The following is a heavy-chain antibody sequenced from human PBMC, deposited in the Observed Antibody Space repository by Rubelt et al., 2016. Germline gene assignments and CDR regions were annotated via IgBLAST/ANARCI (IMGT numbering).Heavy chain of an antibody. V-gene: IGHV3-43D*03. CDR2: IAWDGAST. J-gene: IGHJ4*02. Sequence: EVQLVESGGVVVQPGGSLRLSCAASGFTFDDYAMHWVRQAPGKGLEWVSLIAWDGASTYYGDSVKGRFTISRDNRKNSLYIRKKTLGAEGAAVYYCARAHNGCGYLGSFDYWGQGTLVTGSS. D-gene: IGHD5-12*01. CDR3: ARAHNGCGYLGSFDY. CDR1: GFTFDDYA.